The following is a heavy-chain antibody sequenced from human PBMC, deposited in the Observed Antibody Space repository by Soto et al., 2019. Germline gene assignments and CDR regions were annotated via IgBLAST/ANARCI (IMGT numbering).Heavy chain of an antibody. CDR1: GFTFDDNA. J-gene: IGHJ4*02. D-gene: IGHD3-16*01. CDR3: AISQDRGGRTTFIY. Sequence: GGSLRLSCAVSGFTFDDNAMHWVRQAPEKGLEWVSGINWKSDIGYADSVKGRFTISRDNAENSLYLQMNSLRAEDTALYYCAISQDRGGRTTFIYWGQGTLVTVSS. V-gene: IGHV3-9*01. CDR2: INWKSDI.